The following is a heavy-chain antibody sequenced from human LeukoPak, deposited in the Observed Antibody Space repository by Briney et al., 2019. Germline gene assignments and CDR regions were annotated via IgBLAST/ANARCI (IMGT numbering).Heavy chain of an antibody. Sequence: GGSLRLSCAASGFTFSSYGMHWVRQAPGKGLEWVAVIWYDGSNKYYADSVKGRFTISRDNSKNTLYLQMNSLRAEDTAVYYCAKGLTTITCTNGVCYRGDTMIYFDYWGQGTLVTVSS. V-gene: IGHV3-33*06. J-gene: IGHJ4*02. D-gene: IGHD2-8*01. CDR2: IWYDGSNK. CDR3: AKGLTTITCTNGVCYRGDTMIYFDY. CDR1: GFTFSSYG.